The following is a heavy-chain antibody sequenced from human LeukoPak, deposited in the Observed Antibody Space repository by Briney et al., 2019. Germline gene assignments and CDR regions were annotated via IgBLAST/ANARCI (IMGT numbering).Heavy chain of an antibody. D-gene: IGHD2-2*01. CDR3: ARGAEREPAAIGWFDP. J-gene: IGHJ5*02. V-gene: IGHV4-59*01. CDR2: IYYTGST. Sequence: SETLSLTCTVTGDSISNYYWSWIRQPPGKGLEWIGYIYYTGSTYYNPSLKSRVTMSVDTSKNQFSLKLNSVTAADTAVYYCARGAEREPAAIGWFDPWGQGTLVTVSS. CDR1: GDSISNYY.